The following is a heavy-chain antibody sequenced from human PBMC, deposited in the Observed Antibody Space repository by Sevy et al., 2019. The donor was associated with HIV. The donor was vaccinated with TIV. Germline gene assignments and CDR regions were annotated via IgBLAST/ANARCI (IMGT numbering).Heavy chain of an antibody. CDR3: ARVVVGATAENWYFDL. V-gene: IGHV1-2*06. D-gene: IGHD1-26*01. CDR2: INPNSGGT. Sequence: ASVKVSCKASGYTFTGYYMHWVRQAPGQGLECMGRINPNSGGTNYAQKFQGRVTMTRDTSISTAYMELSRLRSDDTAVYYCARVVVGATAENWYFDLWGRGTLVTVSS. J-gene: IGHJ2*01. CDR1: GYTFTGYY.